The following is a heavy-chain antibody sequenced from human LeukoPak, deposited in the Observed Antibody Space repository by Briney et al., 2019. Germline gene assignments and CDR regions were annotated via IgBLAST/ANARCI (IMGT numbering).Heavy chain of an antibody. D-gene: IGHD3/OR15-3a*01. J-gene: IGHJ2*01. CDR2: IRYDGSNK. V-gene: IGHV3-30*02. Sequence: GGSLRLSCAASGFTFNSYSMNWVRQAPGKGLEWVAFIRYDGSNKYYADSVKGRFTISRDNSKNTLYLQMNSLRAEDTAVYYCAKDWTGTKPFDLWGRGTRVTVSS. CDR1: GFTFNSYS. CDR3: AKDWTGTKPFDL.